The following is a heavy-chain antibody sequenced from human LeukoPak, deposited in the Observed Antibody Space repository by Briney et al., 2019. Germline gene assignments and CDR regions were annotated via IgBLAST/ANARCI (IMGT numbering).Heavy chain of an antibody. CDR2: INPNSGGT. CDR1: GYTFTNND. V-gene: IGHV1-2*02. CDR3: AVANSSGWYEIDY. Sequence: ASVKVSCKASGYTFTNNDIHWVRQATGQGLEWMGWINPNSGGTNYAQKFQGRVTMTRDTSISTAYMELSRLRSDDTAVYYCAVANSSGWYEIDYWGQGTLVTVSS. D-gene: IGHD6-19*01. J-gene: IGHJ4*02.